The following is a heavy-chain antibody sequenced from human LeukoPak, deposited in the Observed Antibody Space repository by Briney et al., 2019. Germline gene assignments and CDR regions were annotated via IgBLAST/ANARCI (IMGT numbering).Heavy chain of an antibody. CDR1: GGTFSSYA. V-gene: IGHV1-69*05. D-gene: IGHD3-22*01. CDR3: ARSHDSSGFAFDI. CDR2: IIPIFGTA. J-gene: IGHJ3*02. Sequence: SVKVSCKASGGTFSSYAISWVRQAPGQGLEWMGGIIPIFGTANYAQKFQGRVTITTDESTSTAYTELSSLRSEDTAVYYCARSHDSSGFAFDIWGQGTMVTVSS.